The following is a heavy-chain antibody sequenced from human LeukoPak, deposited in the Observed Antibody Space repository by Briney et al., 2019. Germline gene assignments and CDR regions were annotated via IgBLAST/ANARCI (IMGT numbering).Heavy chain of an antibody. Sequence: ASVKVSCKASGYTFTSYDINWVRQATGQGLEWMGWMNPNSGNTGYAQKFQGRATITRNTSISAAYMELSSLRSEDTAVYYCATSRPGNYFPNYWGQGTLVTVSS. D-gene: IGHD2/OR15-2a*01. J-gene: IGHJ4*02. CDR1: GYTFTSYD. V-gene: IGHV1-8*03. CDR2: MNPNSGNT. CDR3: ATSRPGNYFPNY.